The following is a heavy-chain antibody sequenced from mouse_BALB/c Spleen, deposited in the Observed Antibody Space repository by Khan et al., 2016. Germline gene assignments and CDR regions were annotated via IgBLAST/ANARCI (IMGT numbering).Heavy chain of an antibody. CDR1: GYTFTSYY. CDR3: ARNYGRYDEGLAY. J-gene: IGHJ3*01. CDR2: IYPGNVNT. Sequence: QVQLQQSGPELVKPGASVRISCKASGYTFTSYYIHWVKQRPGQGLEWIGWIYPGNVNTKYNEKFKGKATLTADKSSSTAYMQLSSLTSEDSAVFLAARNYGRYDEGLAYWGQGTLVTVSA. V-gene: IGHV1S56*01. D-gene: IGHD1-1*01.